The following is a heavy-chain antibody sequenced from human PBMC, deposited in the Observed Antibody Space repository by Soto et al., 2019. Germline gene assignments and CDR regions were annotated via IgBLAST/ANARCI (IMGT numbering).Heavy chain of an antibody. CDR1: GFTFSSYG. CDR3: ARDALGGITGTTWFDP. V-gene: IGHV3-33*01. D-gene: IGHD1-7*01. Sequence: GGSLRLSCAASGFTFSSYGMHWVRQAPGKGLEWVAVIWYDGSNKYYADSVKGRFTISRDNSKNTLYLQMNSLRAEDTAVYYCARDALGGITGTTWFDPWGQGTLVTVSS. J-gene: IGHJ5*02. CDR2: IWYDGSNK.